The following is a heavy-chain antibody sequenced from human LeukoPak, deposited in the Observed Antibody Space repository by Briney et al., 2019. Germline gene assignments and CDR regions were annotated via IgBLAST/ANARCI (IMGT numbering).Heavy chain of an antibody. D-gene: IGHD6-6*01. CDR3: ARARQSLREYSSSSIDY. V-gene: IGHV3-21*01. CDR1: EITFSSYS. CDR2: ISSSSSYI. Sequence: GGSLRLPCTVSEITFSSYSMHWVRQAPGKGLEWFSSISSSSSYIYYADSSKGRFPFSRDNAKHSLYLQRNSLRAEAPAVNYCARARQSLREYSSSSIDYWGQGTRVSVSS. J-gene: IGHJ4*02.